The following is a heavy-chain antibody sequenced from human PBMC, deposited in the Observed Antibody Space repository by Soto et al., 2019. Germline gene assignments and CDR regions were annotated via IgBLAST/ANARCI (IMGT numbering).Heavy chain of an antibody. CDR2: ISDSGATT. CDR1: GFTLRSYA. CDR3: AKAGGDY. J-gene: IGHJ4*02. V-gene: IGHV3-23*01. Sequence: LRLSCAVPGFTLRSYAMSWVRQAPGKGLEWVSSISDSGATTYYADSVEGRFTISRDKSKNTLYLHMNSLRAEDTAIYYCAKAGGDYWGQGTRVTVSS. D-gene: IGHD3-10*01.